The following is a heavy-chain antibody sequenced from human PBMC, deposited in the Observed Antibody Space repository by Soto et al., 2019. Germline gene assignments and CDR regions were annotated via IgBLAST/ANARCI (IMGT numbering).Heavy chain of an antibody. D-gene: IGHD4-17*01. V-gene: IGHV2-5*02. CDR3: AHKIHYYGDYYYYYGMDV. CDR2: IYWDDDK. J-gene: IGHJ6*02. CDR1: GFSLSTSGVG. Sequence: QITLKESGPTLVKPTQTLTLTCTFSGFSLSTSGVGVGWIRQPPGKALEWLALIYWDDDKRYSPSLKSRLTITKDTSKNQVVLTMTNMDPVDTATYYCAHKIHYYGDYYYYYGMDVWGQGTTVTVSS.